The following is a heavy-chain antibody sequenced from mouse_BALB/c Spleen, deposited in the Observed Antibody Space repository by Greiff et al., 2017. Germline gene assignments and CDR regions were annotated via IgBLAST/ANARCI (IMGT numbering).Heavy chain of an antibody. J-gene: IGHJ3*01. CDR2: ISSGGST. D-gene: IGHD2-3*01. Sequence: EVKLMESGGGLVKPGGSLKLSCAASGFTFSSYAMSWVRQTPEKRLEWVASISSGGSTYYPDSVKGRFTISRDNARNILYLQMSSLRSEDTAMYYCAREGDDGYYGCAYWGQGTLVTVSA. CDR1: GFTFSSYA. CDR3: AREGDDGYYGCAY. V-gene: IGHV5-6-5*01.